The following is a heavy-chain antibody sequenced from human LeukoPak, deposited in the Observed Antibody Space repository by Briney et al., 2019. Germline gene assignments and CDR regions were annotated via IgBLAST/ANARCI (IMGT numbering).Heavy chain of an antibody. CDR2: IYTSGST. CDR1: GGSISSGSYY. J-gene: IGHJ4*02. Sequence: SETLSLTCTVSGGSISSGSYYWSWIRQPAGKGLEWIGRIYTSGSTNYNPSLKSRVTISVDTSKNQFSLKLSSVTAADTAVYYCARHGGYYDSSGYYSPYFDYWGQGTLVTVSS. V-gene: IGHV4-61*02. D-gene: IGHD3-22*01. CDR3: ARHGGYYDSSGYYSPYFDY.